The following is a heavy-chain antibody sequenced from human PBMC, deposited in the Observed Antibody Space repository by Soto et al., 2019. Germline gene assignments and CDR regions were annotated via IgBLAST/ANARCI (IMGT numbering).Heavy chain of an antibody. CDR3: ASGYDFWSGGAYMDV. CDR2: INAGNGNT. D-gene: IGHD3-3*01. CDR1: GYTFTSYA. Sequence: QVQLVQSGAEVKKPGASVKVSCKASGYTFTSYAMHWVRQAPGQRLEWMGWINAGNGNTKYSHKFKGRVTITRDTCASTAYMQLRSLRSEDTAVYYGASGYDFWSGGAYMDVWGKGTTVSVSS. V-gene: IGHV1-3*01. J-gene: IGHJ6*03.